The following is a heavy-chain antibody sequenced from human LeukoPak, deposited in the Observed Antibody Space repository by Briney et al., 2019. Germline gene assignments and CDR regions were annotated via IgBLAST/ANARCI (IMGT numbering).Heavy chain of an antibody. Sequence: SQTLSLTCTVSGGSISSGSYYWSWIRQPAGKGLEWIGRTYTSGSTNYNPSLKSRVTISVDTSKNQFSLKLSSVTAADTAVYYCARYIAVAGLDAFDIWGQGTMVTVSS. D-gene: IGHD6-19*01. CDR2: TYTSGST. J-gene: IGHJ3*02. V-gene: IGHV4-61*02. CDR3: ARYIAVAGLDAFDI. CDR1: GGSISSGSYY.